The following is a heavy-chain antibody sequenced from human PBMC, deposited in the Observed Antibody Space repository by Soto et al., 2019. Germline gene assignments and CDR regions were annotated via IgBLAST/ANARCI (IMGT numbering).Heavy chain of an antibody. CDR1: GYSFTGYS. CDR2: INPKNGAT. Sequence: GASVKVSCKASGYSFTGYSMHWVRQAPGQGLEWMGWINPKNGATNYARKFQGWVTMTRDTSISTAYMELSRLRSDDTAVYYCARELRYYGMDVCGTGPTVTVSS. J-gene: IGHJ6*04. V-gene: IGHV1-2*04. CDR3: ARELRYYGMDV.